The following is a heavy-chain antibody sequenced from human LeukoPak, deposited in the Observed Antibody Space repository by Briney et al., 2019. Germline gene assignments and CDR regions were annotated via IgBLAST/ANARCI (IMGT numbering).Heavy chain of an antibody. J-gene: IGHJ5*02. CDR2: IYYSGST. V-gene: IGHV4-59*01. D-gene: IGHD3-10*01. CDR3: ARGKKWFGEPTPLFWLDP. Sequence: PSETLSLTCTVSGGSISSYYWSWIRQPPGKGLEWIGYIYYSGSTNYNPSLKSRVTISVDTSKNQFSLKLSSVTAEDTAVYYCARGKKWFGEPTPLFWLDPWGQGTLVTVSS. CDR1: GGSISSYY.